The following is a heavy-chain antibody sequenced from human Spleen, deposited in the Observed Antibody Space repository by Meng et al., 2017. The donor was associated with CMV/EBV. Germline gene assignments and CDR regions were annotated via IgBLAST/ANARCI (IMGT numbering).Heavy chain of an antibody. V-gene: IGHV1-2*02. CDR2: INPNSGDT. CDR1: GYTFMGYY. J-gene: IGHJ4*02. CDR3: ARDRRLSSGYFYYFEY. Sequence: ASVKVSCKTSGYTFMGYYMHWVRQPPGQGLEWMGWINPNSGDTDYAQKFRGRVTMTRDASITTAFMELSGLKSDDTAVYYFARDRRLSSGYFYYFEYWGQGTPVTVSS. D-gene: IGHD6-19*01.